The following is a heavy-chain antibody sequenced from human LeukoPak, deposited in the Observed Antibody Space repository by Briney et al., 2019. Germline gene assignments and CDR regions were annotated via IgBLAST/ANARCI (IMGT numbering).Heavy chain of an antibody. V-gene: IGHV4-38-2*02. Sequence: SETLSLTCTASGYSISSGYYWGWIRQPPGKGLEWIGSIYHSGSTYYNPSLKSRVTISVDTSKNQFSLKLSSVTAADTAVYYCASNYYDSSGLLDYWGQGTLVTVSS. J-gene: IGHJ4*02. CDR1: GYSISSGYY. D-gene: IGHD3-22*01. CDR3: ASNYYDSSGLLDY. CDR2: IYHSGST.